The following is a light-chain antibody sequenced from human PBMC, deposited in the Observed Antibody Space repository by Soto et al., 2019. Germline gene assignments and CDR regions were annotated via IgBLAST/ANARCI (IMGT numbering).Light chain of an antibody. CDR2: TAS. CDR3: QQSYSSPT. Sequence: DIQMTQSPSSLSASVGDRVTITCRASQSIDSYLNWYQQRPGGAPKLLSYTASSLQSGVPSRFSGGGSGSNFTLTISTLQPVDIATYYCQQSYSSPTFGHGTRLEIK. J-gene: IGKJ5*01. V-gene: IGKV1-39*01. CDR1: QSIDSY.